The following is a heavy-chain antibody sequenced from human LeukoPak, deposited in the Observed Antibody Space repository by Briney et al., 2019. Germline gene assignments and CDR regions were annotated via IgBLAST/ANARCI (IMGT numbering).Heavy chain of an antibody. Sequence: ASVKVSCKVSGYTLTELSMHWVRQAPGKGREWMGGFDPEDGETIYAQKFQGRVTMTEDTSTDTAYMELSSLRSEDTAVYYCATDQPSITMIVVGYYWGQGTLVTVSS. CDR2: FDPEDGET. CDR3: ATDQPSITMIVVGYY. V-gene: IGHV1-24*01. CDR1: GYTLTELS. D-gene: IGHD3-22*01. J-gene: IGHJ4*02.